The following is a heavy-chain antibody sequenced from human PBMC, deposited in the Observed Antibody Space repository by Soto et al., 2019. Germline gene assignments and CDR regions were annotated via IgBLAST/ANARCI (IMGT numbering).Heavy chain of an antibody. D-gene: IGHD6-6*01. V-gene: IGHV3-23*01. CDR2: VSGLGATT. Sequence: GGSLRLSCAASGFTFNSYAMSWVRQAPGKGLEWVSSVSGLGATTHHADSVQGRFTISRDNSRNTLYLQMKSLRAEDTAVYYCAKLYQYSSSYSFNSWGQGTLVTVSS. J-gene: IGHJ4*02. CDR1: GFTFNSYA. CDR3: AKLYQYSSSYSFNS.